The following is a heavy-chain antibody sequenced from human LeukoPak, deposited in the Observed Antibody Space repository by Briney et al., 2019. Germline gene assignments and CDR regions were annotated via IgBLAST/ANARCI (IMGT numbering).Heavy chain of an antibody. CDR2: ISYDGSNK. D-gene: IGHD2-21*01. CDR1: GFTFSSYG. Sequence: GGSLRLSCAASGFTFSSYGMHWVRQAPGKGLEWVAVISYDGSNKYYADSVKGRFTISRDNSKNTLYLQMNSLRAEDTAVYYCAKLTRTGEYYYYYMDVWGKGTTVTVSS. CDR3: AKLTRTGEYYYYYMDV. J-gene: IGHJ6*03. V-gene: IGHV3-30*18.